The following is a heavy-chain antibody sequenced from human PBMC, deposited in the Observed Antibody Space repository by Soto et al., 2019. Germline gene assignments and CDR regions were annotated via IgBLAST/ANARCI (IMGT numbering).Heavy chain of an antibody. D-gene: IGHD1-26*01. Sequence: SETLSLTCTVSGGSINNYYWSWIRQPPGKGLKWIGYIYYSGSTNYNPSLKSRVTISVDTSKNQFSLKLSSVTAADTVVYYCARRYGGNFDCWGQGTLVTVSS. J-gene: IGHJ4*02. CDR2: IYYSGST. CDR1: GGSINNYY. V-gene: IGHV4-59*01. CDR3: ARRYGGNFDC.